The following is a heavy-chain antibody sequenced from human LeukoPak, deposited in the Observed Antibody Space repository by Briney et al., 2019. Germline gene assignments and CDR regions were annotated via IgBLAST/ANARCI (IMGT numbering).Heavy chain of an antibody. V-gene: IGHV3-7*01. J-gene: IGHJ4*02. CDR3: ATLYGDYVPFDY. CDR2: IKQDGSDK. Sequence: GGSLRLSCAASGFTFSSYSMNWVRQAPGKGLEWVANIKQDGSDKTYMDSVRGRFTISRDNTKNTLYLQMNSLRAEDTAMYYCATLYGDYVPFDYWGQGTLVTVSS. D-gene: IGHD4-17*01. CDR1: GFTFSSYS.